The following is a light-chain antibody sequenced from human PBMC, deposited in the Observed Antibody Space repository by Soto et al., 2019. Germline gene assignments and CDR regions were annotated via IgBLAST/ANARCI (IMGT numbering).Light chain of an antibody. CDR3: SSQTSIYIVV. CDR2: DVS. Sequence: QSALTQPASVSGTPGQSITISCTGTNSDVGAYNWVSWYQQHPGKAPKLMIYDVSSRPSGVSNRFSGSKSGNTASLTISGLQAEDGADYFCSSQTSIYIVVFGGGTKVTVL. V-gene: IGLV2-14*03. CDR1: NSDVGAYNW. J-gene: IGLJ2*01.